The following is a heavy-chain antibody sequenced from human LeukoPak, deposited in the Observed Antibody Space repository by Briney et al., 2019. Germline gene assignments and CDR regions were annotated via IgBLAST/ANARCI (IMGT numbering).Heavy chain of an antibody. CDR3: AKTGFYDILTRPHFDY. Sequence: GGSLRLSCAASGFTFSSYAMSWVRQAPGKGLEWVSAISGGGGSTYYADSVKGRFTISRDNSKNTLYLQMNSLRAEDTAVYYCAKTGFYDILTRPHFDYWGQGTLVTVSS. V-gene: IGHV3-23*01. J-gene: IGHJ4*02. CDR1: GFTFSSYA. D-gene: IGHD3-9*01. CDR2: ISGGGGST.